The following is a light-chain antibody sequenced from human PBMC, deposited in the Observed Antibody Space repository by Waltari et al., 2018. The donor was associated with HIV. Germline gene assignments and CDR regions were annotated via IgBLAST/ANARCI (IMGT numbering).Light chain of an antibody. CDR2: GAS. CDR3: HQCDDIPWT. J-gene: IGKJ1*01. CDR1: QSISSMY. V-gene: IGKV3-20*01. Sequence: EIVLTQSPGTLSLSPGERATLSCRASQSISSMYLAWYQHKPGQAPRRLSHGASSRATGIPERFGGSGSGTEFTVTINRLEPEDFGVYYCHQCDDIPWTFGQGTKVEV.